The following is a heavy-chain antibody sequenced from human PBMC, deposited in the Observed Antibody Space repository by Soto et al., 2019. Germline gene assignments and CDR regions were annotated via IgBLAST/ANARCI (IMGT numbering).Heavy chain of an antibody. CDR3: ARGRYYDSSGYFIDY. V-gene: IGHV4-31*03. D-gene: IGHD3-22*01. CDR1: GGSISSGGYY. J-gene: IGHJ4*02. CDR2: IYYSGST. Sequence: PSETLSLTCTVSGGSISSGGYYWSWIRQHPGKGLEWIGYIYYSGSTYYNPSLKSRVTISVDTSKNQFSLKLSSVTAADTAVYYCARGRYYDSSGYFIDYWGQGTLVTVSS.